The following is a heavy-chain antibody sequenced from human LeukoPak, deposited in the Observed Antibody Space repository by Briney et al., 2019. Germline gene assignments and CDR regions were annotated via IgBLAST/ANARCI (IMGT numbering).Heavy chain of an antibody. D-gene: IGHD3-16*01. CDR3: ASIPLRLGSYYFDY. CDR1: GGSISSYY. V-gene: IGHV4-4*07. Sequence: SETLSVTCAVSGGSISSYYWSWIRQPAGKGLEWIGRIYTSGSTNYNPSLKSRVTMTVDMSKNQFSLKLSSVTAADTAVYYCASIPLRLGSYYFDYWGQGTLVTVSS. J-gene: IGHJ4*02. CDR2: IYTSGST.